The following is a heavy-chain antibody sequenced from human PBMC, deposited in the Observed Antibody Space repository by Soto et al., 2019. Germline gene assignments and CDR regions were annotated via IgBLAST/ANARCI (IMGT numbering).Heavy chain of an antibody. J-gene: IGHJ4*02. D-gene: IGHD6-19*01. CDR3: AKAQWLLGGDYFDS. V-gene: IGHV3-23*01. Sequence: PGGSLRLSCEASGFIFGAYAMAWVRQAPGKGLEWVASISDTVGTTYYADSVKGRFTISRDKSKNTLFLQMNSLRVDDTGVYFCAKAQWLLGGDYFDSWGQGTLVTVSS. CDR1: GFIFGAYA. CDR2: ISDTVGTT.